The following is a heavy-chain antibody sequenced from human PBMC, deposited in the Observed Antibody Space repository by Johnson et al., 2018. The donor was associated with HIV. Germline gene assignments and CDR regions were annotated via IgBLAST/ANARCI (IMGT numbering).Heavy chain of an antibody. CDR1: GFTFSSYP. D-gene: IGHD1-1*01. Sequence: QVQLVESGGGVVQPGRSPRLACAASGFTFSSYPMHWVRPAPGKGLEWVAVISYDGSNKYYADSVKGRFTISRDNSKNTLYLQMNSLRAEDTAVYYCAREGTLGAFDIWGQGTMVTVAS. CDR3: AREGTLGAFDI. CDR2: ISYDGSNK. V-gene: IGHV3-30-3*01. J-gene: IGHJ3*02.